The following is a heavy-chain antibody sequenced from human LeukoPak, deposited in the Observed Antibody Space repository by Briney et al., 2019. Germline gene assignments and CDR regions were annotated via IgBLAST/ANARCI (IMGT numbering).Heavy chain of an antibody. D-gene: IGHD2-8*01. CDR3: ARVTKIYCTNGVCYTRANCLY. V-gene: IGHV1-8*01. CDR1: GYTFTSYD. J-gene: IGHJ4*02. CDR2: MNTNSGNR. Sequence: ASVKVSCTASGYTFTSYDINWVGQATGQGLEWMGWMNTNSGNRGYAQKYQGRVTMTRNTTIRTAYKVLSSLRSEDTAVYYCARVTKIYCTNGVCYTRANCLYWGQKTLLSV.